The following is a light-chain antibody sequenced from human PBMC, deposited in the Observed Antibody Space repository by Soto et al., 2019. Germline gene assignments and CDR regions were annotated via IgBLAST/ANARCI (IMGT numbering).Light chain of an antibody. V-gene: IGLV2-14*01. J-gene: IGLJ1*01. CDR3: CSKTSSITYV. Sequence: QSALTQPASVSGSPGQSITICCTGTSSDIGGYNYVSWYQQHPGEAPKLVIYEVSNRPSGASNRFSGSKSGNTASLTISGLQADDEADYYCCSKTSSITYVFGSGTKLTVL. CDR1: SSDIGGYNY. CDR2: EVS.